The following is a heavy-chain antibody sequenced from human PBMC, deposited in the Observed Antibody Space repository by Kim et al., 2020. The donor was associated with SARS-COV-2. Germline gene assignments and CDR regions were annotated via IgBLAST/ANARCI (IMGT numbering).Heavy chain of an antibody. D-gene: IGHD3-16*02. Sequence: SETLSLTCTVSGGSISSYYWSWIRQPPGKGLEWIGYIYYSGSTNYNPSLKSRVTISVDTSKNQFSLKLSSVTAADTAVYYCARHHYDFVWGSYRYGMYVWGQGTTVTVSS. CDR3: ARHHYDFVWGSYRYGMYV. J-gene: IGHJ6*02. CDR1: GGSISSYY. V-gene: IGHV4-59*08. CDR2: IYYSGST.